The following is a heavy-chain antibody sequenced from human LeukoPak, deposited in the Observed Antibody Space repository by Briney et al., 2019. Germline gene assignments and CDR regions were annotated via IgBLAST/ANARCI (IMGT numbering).Heavy chain of an antibody. CDR1: GFTFSSYA. Sequence: GGSLRLSCAASGFTFSSYAMHWVRQAPGKGLEWVAVISYDGSNKYYADSVKGRFTISRDNSKTTLYLQMNSLRAEDTAVYYCAREPSSGWYLDIWGQGKMVTVSS. D-gene: IGHD6-19*01. CDR3: AREPSSGWYLDI. J-gene: IGHJ3*02. CDR2: ISYDGSNK. V-gene: IGHV3-30*04.